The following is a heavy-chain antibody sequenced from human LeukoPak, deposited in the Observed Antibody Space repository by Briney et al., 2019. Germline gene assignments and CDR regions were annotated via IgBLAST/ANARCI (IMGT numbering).Heavy chain of an antibody. D-gene: IGHD6-13*01. CDR2: ISISSSYI. V-gene: IGHV3-21*01. Sequence: GGSLRLSCAASGFTFSSYSMNWVRQAPGKGLEWVSSISISSSYIYYADSVKGRFTISRDNAKNSLYLQMNSLRAEDTAVYYCARRRGSSPELYYFDYWGQGTLVTVSS. CDR3: ARRRGSSPELYYFDY. J-gene: IGHJ4*02. CDR1: GFTFSSYS.